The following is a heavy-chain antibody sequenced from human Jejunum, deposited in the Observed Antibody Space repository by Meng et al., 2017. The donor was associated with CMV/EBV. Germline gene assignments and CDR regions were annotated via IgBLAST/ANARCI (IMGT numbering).Heavy chain of an antibody. D-gene: IGHD1-1*01. Sequence: FSSYSMNWGRRAPGKGLEWVSAISGSGDGTYYADSVKGRFTISRDNFKDTVFLQMSSLRAEDTAIYYCALTYTTGTYFYYYGLDVWGQGTTVTVSS. CDR3: ALTYTTGTYFYYYGLDV. J-gene: IGHJ6*02. V-gene: IGHV3-23*01. CDR2: ISGSGDGT. CDR1: FSSYS.